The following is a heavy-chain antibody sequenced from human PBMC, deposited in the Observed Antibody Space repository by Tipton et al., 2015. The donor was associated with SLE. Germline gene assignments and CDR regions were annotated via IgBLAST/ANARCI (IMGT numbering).Heavy chain of an antibody. V-gene: IGHV3-33*06. Sequence: SLRLSCAASGFTFYNYGMHWFRQAPGKGLEWVAVLWYHGNNKDYSDSVKGRFTISRDISKNTLYLQMDSLRVEDTAVYYCAKDRESFCGGNCKMDGNWGQGTVVTVSS. CDR2: LWYHGNNK. CDR1: GFTFYNYG. CDR3: AKDRESFCGGNCKMDGN. J-gene: IGHJ4*02. D-gene: IGHD2-21*01.